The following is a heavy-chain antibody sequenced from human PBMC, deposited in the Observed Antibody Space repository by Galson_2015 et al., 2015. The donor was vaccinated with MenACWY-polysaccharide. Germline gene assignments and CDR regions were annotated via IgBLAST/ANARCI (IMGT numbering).Heavy chain of an antibody. CDR3: VRDPHALDF. D-gene: IGHD2-2*01. J-gene: IGHJ4*02. V-gene: IGHV3-48*01. CDR1: GFTFSNCS. Sequence: SLRLSCAASGFTFSNCSMNWVRQAPGKGLEWVSYIRRTGPRIYYADSVKGRFTITRDNAKSLLFLQMNSLRADDTAVYYCVRDPHALDFWGQGTLVTVSS. CDR2: IRRTGPRI.